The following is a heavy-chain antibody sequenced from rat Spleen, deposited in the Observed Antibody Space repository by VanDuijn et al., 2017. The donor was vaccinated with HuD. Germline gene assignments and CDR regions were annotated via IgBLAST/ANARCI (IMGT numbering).Heavy chain of an antibody. Sequence: EVQLVESGGGLVQPGRSLKLSCAASGFTFSDYYMAWVRQAPNKGLEWVASITYEGSSTYYGDSVKGRFTISRDSTKTTLYLQMNSLRSEDTATYYCTREETLYWYFDFWGPGTMVTVSS. CDR3: TREETLYWYFDF. CDR1: GFTFSDYY. V-gene: IGHV5-22*01. D-gene: IGHD3-4*01. CDR2: ITYEGSST. J-gene: IGHJ1*01.